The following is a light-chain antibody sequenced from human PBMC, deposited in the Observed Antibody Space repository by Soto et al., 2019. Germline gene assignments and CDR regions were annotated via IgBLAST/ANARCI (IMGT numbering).Light chain of an antibody. V-gene: IGKV3-11*01. CDR1: QSVTSY. CDR3: QQRSSWPLT. CDR2: DAT. Sequence: EIVLTQSPATLSLSPGERATLSCRASQSVTSYLAWYQQKPGQAPRLLIYDATNSATGIPARFSGSGSGTDFTLTISSLEAEYFAVYFCQQRSSWPLTFGGGTKVDIK. J-gene: IGKJ4*01.